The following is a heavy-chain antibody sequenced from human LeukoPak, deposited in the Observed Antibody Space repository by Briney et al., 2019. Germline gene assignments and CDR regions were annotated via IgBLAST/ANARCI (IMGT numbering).Heavy chain of an antibody. Sequence: SETLSLTCAVYGGSFSGYYWSWIRQPPGKGLEWIGYIYYSGSTNYNPSLKSRVTISVDTSKNQFSLKLSSVTAADTAVYYCARVYYDSSGYPYWYFDLWGRGTLVTVSS. CDR2: IYYSGST. D-gene: IGHD3-22*01. V-gene: IGHV4-59*01. CDR1: GGSFSGYY. J-gene: IGHJ2*01. CDR3: ARVYYDSSGYPYWYFDL.